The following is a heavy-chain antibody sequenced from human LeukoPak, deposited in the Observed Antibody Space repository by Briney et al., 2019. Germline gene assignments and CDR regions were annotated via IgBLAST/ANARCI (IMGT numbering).Heavy chain of an antibody. V-gene: IGHV3-11*01. CDR3: ARGGSYCGSTSCYFDY. Sequence: GGSLRLSCAASGFTFSDYYMSWIRQAPGKGLEWVSYIDSSGSTIYYGASVRGRFTISRDNAKNSLYLQMNSLRAEDTAVYYCARGGSYCGSTSCYFDYWGQGTLVTVSS. J-gene: IGHJ4*02. CDR1: GFTFSDYY. D-gene: IGHD2-2*01. CDR2: IDSSGSTI.